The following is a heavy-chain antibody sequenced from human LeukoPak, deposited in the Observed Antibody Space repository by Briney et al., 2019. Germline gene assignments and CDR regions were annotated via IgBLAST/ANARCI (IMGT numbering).Heavy chain of an antibody. CDR1: GGSFSGYY. CDR2: INHSGST. D-gene: IGHD2-15*01. J-gene: IGHJ4*02. CDR3: ARGRRRYCSGGSCYSPFGY. Sequence: SETLFLTCAVYGGSFSGYYWSWIRQPPGKGLEWIGEINHSGSTNYNPSLKSRVTISVDTSKNQFSLKLSSVTAADTAVYYCARGRRRYCSGGSCYSPFGYWGQGTLVTVSS. V-gene: IGHV4-34*01.